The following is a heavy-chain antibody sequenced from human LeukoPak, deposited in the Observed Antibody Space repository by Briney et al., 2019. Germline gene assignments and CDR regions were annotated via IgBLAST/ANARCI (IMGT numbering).Heavy chain of an antibody. D-gene: IGHD4-17*01. Sequence: GGSLRLSCAASGFTFSNYWMTWVRQAPGKGLEWVANIKQDESEKDYGDSVKGRFTVSRDNAKNSLYLQMNSLRAEDTAVYYCARDGQDSGDGTGYFDRWGRGTLVTVSS. V-gene: IGHV3-7*01. CDR3: ARDGQDSGDGTGYFDR. J-gene: IGHJ2*01. CDR1: GFTFSNYW. CDR2: IKQDESEK.